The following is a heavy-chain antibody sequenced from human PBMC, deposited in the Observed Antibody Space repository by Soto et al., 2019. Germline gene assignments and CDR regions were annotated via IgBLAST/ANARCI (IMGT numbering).Heavy chain of an antibody. Sequence: EVELVESGGGLVKHGGSLTLSCAAYGFSCKNSWMNWVRHPPEMGLEWVGRIKNKNAGGTTAYSSFVKGRFTISRDSSEDTLYLNMAARKTGDTGVYFFTGLWFVEISNYRGQGSLGTASS. J-gene: IGHJ4*01. CDR1: GFSCKNSW. CDR3: TGLWFVEISNY. V-gene: IGHV3-15*07. D-gene: IGHD3-10*01. CDR2: IKNKNAGGTT.